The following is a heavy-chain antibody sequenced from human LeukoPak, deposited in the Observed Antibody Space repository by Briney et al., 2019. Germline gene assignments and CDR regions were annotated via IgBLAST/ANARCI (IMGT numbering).Heavy chain of an antibody. CDR2: MSYGGTS. V-gene: IGHV4-39*01. J-gene: IGHJ4*02. Sequence: SETLSLTCSVSGGSIVISSFYWRWVRQSPGKGLEWIGSMSYGGTSYYNPSLKSRVTMSVDTSKNTFSLKVTSVTAADTAVYFCARHSGMVDRHFAHWGQGTLVPVSS. CDR3: ARHSGMVDRHFAH. D-gene: IGHD3-3*01. CDR1: GGSIVISSFY.